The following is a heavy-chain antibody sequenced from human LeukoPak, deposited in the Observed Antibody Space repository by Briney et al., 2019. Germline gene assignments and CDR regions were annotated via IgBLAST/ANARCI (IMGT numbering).Heavy chain of an antibody. Sequence: IPSETLSLTCAVYGGSFSGYYWSWIRQPPGKGLEWIGEINHSGSTNYNPSLKSRVTISVDTSKNQFSLKLSSVTAADTAVYYCARKSGSYYNSSADYWGQGTLVTVSS. D-gene: IGHD3-10*01. CDR1: GGSFSGYY. CDR3: ARKSGSYYNSSADY. CDR2: INHSGST. V-gene: IGHV4-34*01. J-gene: IGHJ4*02.